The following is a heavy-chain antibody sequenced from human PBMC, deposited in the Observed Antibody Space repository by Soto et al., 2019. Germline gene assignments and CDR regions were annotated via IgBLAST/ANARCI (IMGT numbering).Heavy chain of an antibody. CDR2: IYYSGST. Sequence: SETLSLTCTVSGGSISSYYWSWIRQPPGKGLEWIGYIYYSGSTNYNPSLKSRVTISVDTSKNQFSLKLSSVTAADTAVYYCAREVSSSWGLGWFDPWGQGTLVTVSS. CDR1: GGSISSYY. CDR3: AREVSSSWGLGWFDP. V-gene: IGHV4-59*12. D-gene: IGHD6-13*01. J-gene: IGHJ5*02.